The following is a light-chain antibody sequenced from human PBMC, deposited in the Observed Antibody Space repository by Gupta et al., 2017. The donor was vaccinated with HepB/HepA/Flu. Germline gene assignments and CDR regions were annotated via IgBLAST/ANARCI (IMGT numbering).Light chain of an antibody. V-gene: IGLV1-44*01. CDR3: STWDDKMSGPV. CDR1: SSNMGFNT. J-gene: IGLJ2*01. CDR2: RND. Sequence: QSALTQPPSASWTPVQRVTISCSGSSSNMGFNTVSWYQQLPGAAPKVLMYRNDQRPSGVPDRFSGSKSGTSASLAISGLRSEDEATYYCSTWDDKMSGPVFGGGTKLTVL.